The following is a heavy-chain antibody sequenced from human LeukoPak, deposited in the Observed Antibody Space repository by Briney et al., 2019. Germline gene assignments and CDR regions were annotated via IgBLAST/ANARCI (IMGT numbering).Heavy chain of an antibody. V-gene: IGHV4-39*01. CDR1: GGSISSSSYY. CDR2: IYYSGST. Sequence: SETLSLTCTVSGGSISSSSYYWGWIRQPPGKGLEWIGSIYYSGSTYYNPSLKSRVTISVDTSKNQFSLKLSSVTAVDTAVYYCARSRGSITMPSRNWYFDLWGRGTLVTVSS. J-gene: IGHJ2*01. D-gene: IGHD3-10*01. CDR3: ARSRGSITMPSRNWYFDL.